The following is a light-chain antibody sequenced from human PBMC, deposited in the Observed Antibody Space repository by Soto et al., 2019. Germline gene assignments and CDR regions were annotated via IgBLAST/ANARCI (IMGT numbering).Light chain of an antibody. V-gene: IGKV1-5*01. CDR1: QSISNW. J-gene: IGKJ1*01. CDR3: QQYNSYSVT. CDR2: DAS. Sequence: DIQMTQSPSTLSASVGDRVTLTCRASQSISNWLAWYQQKPGKAPKLLIYDASSLQSGVPSRFSGSGSWTEFTLTIRSLKPDDFGTYYCQQYNSYSVTFGQGTKVEIK.